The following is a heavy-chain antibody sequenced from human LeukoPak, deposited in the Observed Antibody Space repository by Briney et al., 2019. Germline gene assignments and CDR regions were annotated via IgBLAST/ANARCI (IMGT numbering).Heavy chain of an antibody. Sequence: ASVKVSCKASGYTFTDYYMHWVRQAPGQGLEWMGWMNPNSGNTGYAQKFQGRVTMTRNTSISTAYMELSSLRSEDTAVYYCARAMVYYYYGMDVWGQGTTVTVSS. D-gene: IGHD2-8*01. CDR3: ARAMVYYYYGMDV. J-gene: IGHJ6*02. CDR1: GYTFTDYY. V-gene: IGHV1-8*02. CDR2: MNPNSGNT.